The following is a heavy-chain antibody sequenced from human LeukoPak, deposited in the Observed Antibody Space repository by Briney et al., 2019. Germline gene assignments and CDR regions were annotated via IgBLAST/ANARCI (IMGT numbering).Heavy chain of an antibody. D-gene: IGHD3-22*01. CDR3: ARSRYYYDRHMDV. CDR1: GFTVSSNY. V-gene: IGHV3-53*01. Sequence: GGSLRLSCAASGFTVSSNYMSWVRQAPGKGLEWVSVIYSGGSTYYADSVKGRFTISRDNSKNTLYLQMNSLRAEDTAVYYCARSRYYYDRHMDVWGKGTTVTISS. J-gene: IGHJ6*03. CDR2: IYSGGST.